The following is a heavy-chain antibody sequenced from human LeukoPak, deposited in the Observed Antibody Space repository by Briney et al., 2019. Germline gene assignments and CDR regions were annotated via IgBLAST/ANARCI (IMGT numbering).Heavy chain of an antibody. J-gene: IGHJ5*02. CDR1: GFTFSSYA. Sequence: GRSLRLSCAASGFTFSSYAMHWVRQAPGKGLERVAVISYDGSNKYYADSVKGRFTISRDNSKNTLYLQMNSLRAEDTAVYYCARAKQWLVDNWFDPWGQGTLVTVSS. D-gene: IGHD6-19*01. CDR3: ARAKQWLVDNWFDP. V-gene: IGHV3-30-3*01. CDR2: ISYDGSNK.